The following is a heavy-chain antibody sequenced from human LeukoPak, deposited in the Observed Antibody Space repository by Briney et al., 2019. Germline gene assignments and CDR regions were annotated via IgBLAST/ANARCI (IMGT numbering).Heavy chain of an antibody. Sequence: SVKVSCKASGGTFSSYAISWVRQAPGQGLEWMGGIIPIFGTANYAQKFQGRVTITADESTSTAYMELSSLRSEDTAVYYCARSLIVVVPATPLYYYYYGVDVWGQGTTVTVSS. CDR1: GGTFSSYA. J-gene: IGHJ6*02. CDR3: ARSLIVVVPATPLYYYYYGVDV. V-gene: IGHV1-69*13. CDR2: IIPIFGTA. D-gene: IGHD2-2*01.